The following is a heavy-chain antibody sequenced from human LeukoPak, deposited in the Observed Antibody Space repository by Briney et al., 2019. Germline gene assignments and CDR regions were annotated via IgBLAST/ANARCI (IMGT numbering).Heavy chain of an antibody. CDR3: ANDSSSWNTHFDY. CDR2: IRYDGSNK. D-gene: IGHD6-13*01. Sequence: GGSLRLSCAASGFTFSSYGMHWVRQAPGKGLEWVAIIRYDGSNKYYADSVKGRFTISRDNSKNTLYLQMNSLRAEDTAVYYCANDSSSWNTHFDYWGQGTLVTVSS. V-gene: IGHV3-30*02. J-gene: IGHJ4*02. CDR1: GFTFSSYG.